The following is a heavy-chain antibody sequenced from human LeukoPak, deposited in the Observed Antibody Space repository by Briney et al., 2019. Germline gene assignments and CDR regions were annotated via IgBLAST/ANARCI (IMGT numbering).Heavy chain of an antibody. CDR2: IIPIFGTA. V-gene: IGHV1-69*13. D-gene: IGHD6-6*01. CDR3: ARYDIAARLGPFDY. CDR1: GGTFSSYA. J-gene: IGHJ4*02. Sequence: SVNVSFKASGGTFSSYAISWVRQAPGQGLEWMGGIIPIFGTANYAQKFQGRVTITADESASTAYMELSSLRSEDTAVYYCARYDIAARLGPFDYWGQGTLVTVSS.